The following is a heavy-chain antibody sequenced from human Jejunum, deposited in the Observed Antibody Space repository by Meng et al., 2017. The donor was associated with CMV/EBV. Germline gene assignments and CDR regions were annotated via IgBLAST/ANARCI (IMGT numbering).Heavy chain of an antibody. J-gene: IGHJ4*02. CDR2: INPNIGGA. Sequence: YTFAGHYLRWVRQAPGQGLELMGWINPNIGGAHYLQKFQGRVTMTSDTSLSTAYMEMTSLTSDDTAVYYCAKVIATTRPGSPLDSWGQGTLVTVSS. D-gene: IGHD6-6*01. V-gene: IGHV1-2*02. CDR3: AKVIATTRPGSPLDS. CDR1: YTFAGHY.